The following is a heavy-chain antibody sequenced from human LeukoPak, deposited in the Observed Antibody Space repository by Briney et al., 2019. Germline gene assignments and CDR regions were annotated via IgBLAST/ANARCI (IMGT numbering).Heavy chain of an antibody. D-gene: IGHD3-10*01. J-gene: IGHJ4*02. CDR3: ARGGNYYGSGSFGF. CDR1: GGSISSSSYY. V-gene: IGHV4-39*07. CDR2: IYYNGST. Sequence: SETLSLTSTVSGGSISSSSYYWGWIRQPPGKGLEWIGSIYYNGSTYYNPSLKSRVTISVDTSKNQFSLKLSSVTAADTAVYYCARGGNYYGSGSFGFWGQGTLVTVSS.